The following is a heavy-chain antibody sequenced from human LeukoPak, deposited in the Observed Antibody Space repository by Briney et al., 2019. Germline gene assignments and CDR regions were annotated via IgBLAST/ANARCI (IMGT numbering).Heavy chain of an antibody. V-gene: IGHV3-21*01. Sequence: GGSLRLSCAASGFTFSSYSMNWVRQAPGKGLEWVSSISSSSSYIYYADSVKGRFTISRDNAKNSLYLQMNSLRAEDTAVYYCARDKVVLGSGDAHYYYYYMDVWGKGTTVTISS. CDR1: GFTFSSYS. J-gene: IGHJ6*03. CDR3: ARDKVVLGSGDAHYYYYYMDV. D-gene: IGHD3-10*01. CDR2: ISSSSSYI.